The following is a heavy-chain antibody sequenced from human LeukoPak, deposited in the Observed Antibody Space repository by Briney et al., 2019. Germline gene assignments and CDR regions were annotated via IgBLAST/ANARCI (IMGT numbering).Heavy chain of an antibody. V-gene: IGHV3-73*01. J-gene: IGHJ4*02. Sequence: QPGGSLKLSCAASGFTFSGSAMHWVRQASGKGLEWVGRIRSKANSYATAYAASVKGRFTISRDDSKNTTYLQVNSLTTEDTAVYYCAGQGATGYWGQGTLVTVSS. CDR1: GFTFSGSA. CDR2: IRSKANSYAT. CDR3: AGQGATGY. D-gene: IGHD1-26*01.